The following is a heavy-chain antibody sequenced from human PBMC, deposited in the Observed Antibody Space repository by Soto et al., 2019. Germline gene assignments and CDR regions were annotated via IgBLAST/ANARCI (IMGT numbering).Heavy chain of an antibody. Sequence: SETLSLTCTVSGGSISSYYWSWIRQPPGKGLEWIGYIYYSGSTNYNPSLKSRVTISVDTSKNQFSLKLSSVTAADTAVYYCARGFPSVASYDYPTNFDYWGQGTLVTVSS. J-gene: IGHJ4*02. CDR3: ARGFPSVASYDYPTNFDY. D-gene: IGHD4-17*01. CDR2: IYYSGST. V-gene: IGHV4-59*12. CDR1: GGSISSYY.